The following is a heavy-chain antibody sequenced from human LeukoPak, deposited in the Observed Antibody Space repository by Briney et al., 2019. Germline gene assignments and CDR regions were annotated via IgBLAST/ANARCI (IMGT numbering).Heavy chain of an antibody. D-gene: IGHD2-2*01. CDR1: GFTFSSYG. CDR2: IWYDGSNK. CDR3: ARDACSSTSCYFDY. Sequence: GGSLRLSCAASGFTFSSYGMHWVRQAPGKGLEWVAVIWYDGSNKYYADSVKGRFTISRDNSKDTLYLRMNSLRAEDTAVYYCARDACSSTSCYFDYWGQGTLVTVSS. J-gene: IGHJ4*02. V-gene: IGHV3-33*01.